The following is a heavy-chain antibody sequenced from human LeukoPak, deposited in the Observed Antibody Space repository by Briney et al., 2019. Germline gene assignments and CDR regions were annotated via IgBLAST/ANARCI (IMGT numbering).Heavy chain of an antibody. CDR3: AREVSEGFDF. CDR2: FGTRSTSI. D-gene: IGHD3-22*01. J-gene: IGHJ4*02. Sequence: GGSLRLSCTASGFTFSGYSMDWIRQAPGKGLEWVSSFGTRSTSIYHAGSVKGRFAISRDNAKNSLYLQMNSLRAEDTAVYYCAREVSEGFDFWGQGTLVTVSS. V-gene: IGHV3-21*01. CDR1: GFTFSGYS.